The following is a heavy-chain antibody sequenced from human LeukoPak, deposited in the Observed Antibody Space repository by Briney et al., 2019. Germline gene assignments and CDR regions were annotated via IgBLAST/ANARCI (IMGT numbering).Heavy chain of an antibody. CDR3: ARGGSTGTNLNWVDP. D-gene: IGHD1-1*01. Sequence: PSETLSLTCTVSGGSISSYYWSWIRQPPGKGLEWIGYIYYSGSTSYNPFLKSRVTISVDTSKNQFSLKLSSVTAADTAVYYCARGGSTGTNLNWVDPWGQGTLVTVSS. CDR1: GGSISSYY. J-gene: IGHJ5*02. V-gene: IGHV4-59*01. CDR2: IYYSGST.